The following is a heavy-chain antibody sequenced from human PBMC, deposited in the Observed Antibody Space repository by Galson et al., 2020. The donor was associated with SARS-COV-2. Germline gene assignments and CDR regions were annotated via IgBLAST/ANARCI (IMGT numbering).Heavy chain of an antibody. CDR1: GFSLSTSGMC. CDR3: ARTGWVVVLGIGSSYGMDI. J-gene: IGHJ6*02. CDR2: IDWDDAK. Sequence: SGPTLVKPTQTLTLTCTFSGFSLSTSGMCVSWIRQPPGKALEWLARIDWDDAKYYSTSLKTRLTISKDTSKNQVVLTMTNMDPVDTATYYCARTGWVVVLGIGSSYGMDILGQVTTVTVAS. D-gene: IGHD7-27*01. V-gene: IGHV2-70*11.